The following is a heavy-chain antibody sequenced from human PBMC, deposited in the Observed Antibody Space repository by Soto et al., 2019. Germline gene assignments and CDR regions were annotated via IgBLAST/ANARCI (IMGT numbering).Heavy chain of an antibody. CDR3: ARLGGFCGSSYCNGYYAMDV. D-gene: IGHD4-4*01. V-gene: IGHV4-39*01. CDR1: GGSITSGPYS. J-gene: IGHJ6*02. CDR2: FHCGVKT. Sequence: QLQLQESGPGLVKPSETLSLTCTVSGGSITSGPYSWGWIRKPPGEGREWMGTFHCGVKTYYNPSLGSRVTISVDTSQNQFSLKVTSVTVTDSAVYYCARLGGFCGSSYCNGYYAMDVWGQGTTVTVSS.